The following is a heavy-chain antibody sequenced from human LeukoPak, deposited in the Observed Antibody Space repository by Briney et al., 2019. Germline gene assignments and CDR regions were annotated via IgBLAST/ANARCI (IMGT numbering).Heavy chain of an antibody. CDR2: IYYSGST. V-gene: IGHV4-59*01. D-gene: IGHD3-10*01. CDR1: VGSLSSYY. Sequence: SETLSLTCTVSVGSLSSYYWSWIRQPPGKERRGFGDIYYSGSTNYTPSPKTRRTISLYPSKNQFSRTPCSLTAPPPAVYYSGSTNYNPSLKSRVTISVDTSKSQFSLKLSSVTAADTAVYYCARVGRGYSGYDDYLFDPWGQGTLVTVSS. J-gene: IGHJ5*02. CDR3: GSTNYNPSLKSRVTISVDTSKSQFSLKLSSVTAADTAVYYCARVGRGYSGYDDYLFDP.